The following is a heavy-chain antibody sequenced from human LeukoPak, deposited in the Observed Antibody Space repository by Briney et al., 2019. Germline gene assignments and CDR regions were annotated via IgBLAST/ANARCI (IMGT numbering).Heavy chain of an antibody. D-gene: IGHD3-22*01. V-gene: IGHV3-23*01. Sequence: PGGSLRLSCAASGFIFSDYAMSWVRQAPGKGLGWVSAISGSGGSTYYADSVKGRFAISRDNSKNTLYLQMNSLRAEDTAVYYCAKGYYYDNSGYLVYWGQGTLVTVSS. CDR3: AKGYYYDNSGYLVY. CDR1: GFIFSDYA. J-gene: IGHJ4*02. CDR2: ISGSGGST.